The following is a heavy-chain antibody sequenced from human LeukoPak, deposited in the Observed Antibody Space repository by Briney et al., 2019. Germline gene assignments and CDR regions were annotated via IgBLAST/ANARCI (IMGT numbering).Heavy chain of an antibody. CDR1: GFTFSSYW. D-gene: IGHD1-26*01. Sequence: GGSLRLCCAASGFTFSSYWMSWVRQASGKGLEWVANIKQDGSEKYYVDSVKGRFTISRDNAKNSLYLQMNSLRAEDTAVYYCARLYSGSYLDYWGQGTLVTVSS. CDR2: IKQDGSEK. V-gene: IGHV3-7*01. J-gene: IGHJ4*02. CDR3: ARLYSGSYLDY.